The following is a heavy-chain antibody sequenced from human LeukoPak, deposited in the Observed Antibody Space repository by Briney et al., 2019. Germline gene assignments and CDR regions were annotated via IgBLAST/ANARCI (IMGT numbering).Heavy chain of an antibody. CDR1: GFTFSSYW. J-gene: IGHJ4*02. CDR3: ARSNRFDY. CDR2: IKEDGSEK. D-gene: IGHD1-14*01. Sequence: GGSLRLSCAASGFTFSSYWMSWVRQAPGKGLEWVADIKEDGSEKYYVDSVRGRFTISRDNAKNSLYVQMNSLRAEDTAVYYCARSNRFDYWGQGTLVTVSS. V-gene: IGHV3-7*04.